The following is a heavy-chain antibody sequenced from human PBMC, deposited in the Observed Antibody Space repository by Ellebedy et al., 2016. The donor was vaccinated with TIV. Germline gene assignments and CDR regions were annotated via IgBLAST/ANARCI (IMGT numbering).Heavy chain of an antibody. CDR3: ARKVPAPTTVPPNWYFDL. CDR1: GFSFSIYN. J-gene: IGHJ2*01. V-gene: IGHV3-33*01. CDR2: MWYDGTNI. D-gene: IGHD4-17*01. Sequence: PGGSLRLSCAASGFSFSIYNMHWVRQAPGRGLERVAVMWYDGTNIYYTSSVKGRFTISRDNAKNSLFLQMTSLRAEDTAVYYCARKVPAPTTVPPNWYFDLWGRGTLVTVST.